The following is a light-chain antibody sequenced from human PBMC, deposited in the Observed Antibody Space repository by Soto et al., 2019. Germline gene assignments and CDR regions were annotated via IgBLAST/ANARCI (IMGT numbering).Light chain of an antibody. Sequence: QSALTQPASVSGSPGQSITISCTGIGSDVGTYNYVSWYQHHPGKAPKLMISEVSNRPSGVSDRFSGSKSGNTASLTISGLQAEDDVDYYCTLYIRSPTLFGGGPNVTVL. V-gene: IGLV2-14*01. CDR3: TLYIRSPTL. J-gene: IGLJ2*01. CDR1: GSDVGTYNY. CDR2: EVS.